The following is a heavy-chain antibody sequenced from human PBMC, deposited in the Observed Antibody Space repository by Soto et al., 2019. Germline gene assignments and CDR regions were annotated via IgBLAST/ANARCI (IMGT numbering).Heavy chain of an antibody. J-gene: IGHJ4*02. CDR3: AAGGYCSGGSCYWLRYYCEY. CDR2: LNHSGST. Sequence: QVQLQQWGAGLLKPSETLSLTCAVYGWSFSGYYWSWIRQPPGRGLEGIGELNHSGSTNYNPSLKSRVTISVDTSNNQFSRKLSSVSDADTPGYYCAAGGYCSGGSCYWLRYYCEYWGQGTLVTVSS. D-gene: IGHD2-15*01. CDR1: GWSFSGYY. V-gene: IGHV4-34*01.